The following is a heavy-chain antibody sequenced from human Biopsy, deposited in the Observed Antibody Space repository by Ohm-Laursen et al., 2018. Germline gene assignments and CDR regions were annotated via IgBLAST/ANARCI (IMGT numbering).Heavy chain of an antibody. Sequence: TLSLACTVSGGSLSNYYWSWIRQPAGKGLEWIGRIYTSGSSNKNPSLMSRVTMSVDTSKKQFSLKVYSVTAADTAVYYCARDYGLELGGLEAFDIWGQGTMVTVSS. J-gene: IGHJ3*02. CDR3: ARDYGLELGGLEAFDI. D-gene: IGHD1-7*01. CDR1: GGSLSNYY. CDR2: IYTSGSS. V-gene: IGHV4-4*07.